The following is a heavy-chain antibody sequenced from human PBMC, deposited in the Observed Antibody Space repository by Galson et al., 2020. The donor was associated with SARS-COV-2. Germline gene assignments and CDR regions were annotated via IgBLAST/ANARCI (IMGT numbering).Heavy chain of an antibody. CDR1: GASFNDYY. V-gene: IGHV4-34*01. CDR2: ITHSGRS. J-gene: IGHJ5*02. Sequence: SETLSLTCAFYGASFNDYYWTWVRQSPGKGLEWIGDITHSGRSNYSPSVKGRVTMSVDTSKKQFSLKLTSVTAADTALYYCASTEDIFLGVYNHWGQGTLVTVSS. CDR3: ASTEDIFLGVYNH. D-gene: IGHD2-15*01.